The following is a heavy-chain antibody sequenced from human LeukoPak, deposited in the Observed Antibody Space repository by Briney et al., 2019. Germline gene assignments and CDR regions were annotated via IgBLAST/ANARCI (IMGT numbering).Heavy chain of an antibody. Sequence: GESLKISCQGSGYSFTSYWSGWVRQMPGKGLEWMGIIYPGDSDTRYSPSFQGQVTISADKSISTAYLQWSSLKASDTAMYYCARLSYGSGSYYNGIDYWGQRTLVTVSS. D-gene: IGHD3-10*01. CDR2: IYPGDSDT. CDR1: GYSFTSYW. V-gene: IGHV5-51*01. CDR3: ARLSYGSGSYYNGIDY. J-gene: IGHJ4*02.